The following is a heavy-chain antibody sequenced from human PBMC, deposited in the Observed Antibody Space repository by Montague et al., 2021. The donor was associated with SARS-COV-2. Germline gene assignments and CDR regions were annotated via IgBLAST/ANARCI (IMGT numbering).Heavy chain of an antibody. CDR2: IYYSGST. J-gene: IGHJ5*02. D-gene: IGHD3-10*01. CDR3: ARDLRRGFDP. CDR1: GGSISSSSYY. Sequence: SETLSLTCTVSGGSISSSSYYWGWIRQPPGKGLEWIGSIYYSGSTYYNPSLKSRVTISVDTSKNQFSLKLSSVTAADPAVYYCARDLRRGFDPWGQGTLVTVSS. V-gene: IGHV4-39*07.